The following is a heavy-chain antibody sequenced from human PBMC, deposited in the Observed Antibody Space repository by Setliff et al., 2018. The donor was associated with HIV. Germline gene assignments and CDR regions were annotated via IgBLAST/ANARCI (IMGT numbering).Heavy chain of an antibody. CDR1: GGSISNYY. CDR3: ARGGWSMAV. V-gene: IGHV4-59*01. Sequence: SETLSLTCTVSGGSISNYYWTWTRQPPGKGLEWIGYIHSSGNTNYNPSLKSRVTISVDTSKNQFSLKLTSVTAADTAVYYCARGGWSMAVWGKGTTVTVSS. CDR2: IHSSGNT. D-gene: IGHD2-15*01. J-gene: IGHJ6*03.